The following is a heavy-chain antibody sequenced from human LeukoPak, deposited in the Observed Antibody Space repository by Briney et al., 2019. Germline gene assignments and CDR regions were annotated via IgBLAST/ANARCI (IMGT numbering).Heavy chain of an antibody. CDR3: APLAAAGGNWFDP. J-gene: IGHJ5*02. Sequence: LETLSLTCAVSGGSISSYYWSWIRQPPGKGLEWIGEINHSGSTNYNPSLKSRVTISVDTSKNQFSLKLSSVTAADTAVYYCAPLAAAGGNWFDPWGQGTLVTVSS. D-gene: IGHD6-13*01. CDR1: GGSISSYY. V-gene: IGHV4-34*01. CDR2: INHSGST.